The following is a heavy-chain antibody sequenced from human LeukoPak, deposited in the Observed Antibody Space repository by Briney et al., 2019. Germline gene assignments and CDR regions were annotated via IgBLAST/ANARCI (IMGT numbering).Heavy chain of an antibody. D-gene: IGHD1-26*01. J-gene: IGHJ4*02. V-gene: IGHV4-38-2*01. CDR3: ARGSGSYYFDY. CDR1: GYSISSGYY. CDR2: IYHSGST. Sequence: SETLSLTCAFSGYSISSGYYWGWIRQPPGKGLEWIGSIYHSGSTYYNPSLKSRVTISVDTSKNQFSLKLSSVTAADTAVYYCARGSGSYYFDYWGQGTLVTVSS.